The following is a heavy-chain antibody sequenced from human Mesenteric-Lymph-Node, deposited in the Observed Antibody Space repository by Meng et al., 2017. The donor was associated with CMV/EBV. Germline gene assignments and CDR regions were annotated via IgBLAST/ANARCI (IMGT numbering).Heavy chain of an antibody. CDR3: AKAASSSGLFGLDWFDP. D-gene: IGHD6-19*01. V-gene: IGHV3-30*02. CDR2: IQLDGSDK. Sequence: GGSLRLSCAASGFIFSSYGMDWVRQAPGKGLEWVAFIQLDGSDKYYSDSVKGRFTISRDNSKNTLYLQMSNLRPEDTAVYYCAKAASSSGLFGLDWFDPWGQGSLVTVSS. J-gene: IGHJ5*02. CDR1: GFIFSSYG.